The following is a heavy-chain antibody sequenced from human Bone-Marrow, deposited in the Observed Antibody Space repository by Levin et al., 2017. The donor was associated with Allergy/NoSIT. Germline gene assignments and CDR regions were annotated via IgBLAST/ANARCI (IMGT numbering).Heavy chain of an antibody. CDR2: VSTDGIDK. Sequence: PGGSLRLSCVASGFTFTDYNMYWVRHAPGKGLEWMALVSTDGIDKYYADSVKGRFTVSRDDSKNTVYFQMNSLRSDDTAVYYCVSQVGTDHWGQGTLVTVSS. CDR1: GFTFTDYN. V-gene: IGHV3-30*04. CDR3: VSQVGTDH. J-gene: IGHJ4*02.